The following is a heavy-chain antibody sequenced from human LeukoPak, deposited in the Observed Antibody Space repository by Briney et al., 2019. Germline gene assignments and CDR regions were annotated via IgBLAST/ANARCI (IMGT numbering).Heavy chain of an antibody. CDR2: ISYDGSNK. V-gene: IGHV3-30*04. J-gene: IGHJ4*02. CDR1: GFTFSSYA. Sequence: GGSLRLSCAASGFTFSSYAMHWVCQAPGKGLEWVAVISYDGSNKYYADSVKGRFTISRDNSKNTLYLQMNSLRAEDTAVYYCARNGLGGYPLDYWGQGTLVTVSS. CDR3: ARNGLGGYPLDY. D-gene: IGHD3-10*01.